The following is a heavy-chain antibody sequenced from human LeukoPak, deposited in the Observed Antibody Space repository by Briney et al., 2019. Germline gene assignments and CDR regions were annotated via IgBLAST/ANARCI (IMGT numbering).Heavy chain of an antibody. D-gene: IGHD2-2*01. Sequence: PGGSLRLSCAASGFTFSNYAMSWVRQAPGKGLEWVSAIGRGGTTYYADSVKGRFTISRDISRNTLYLQMNTLRAEDTALYYCAKGYCTNTGCSAGYWGQGTLVTVSS. CDR3: AKGYCTNTGCSAGY. CDR1: GFTFSNYA. V-gene: IGHV3-23*01. J-gene: IGHJ4*02. CDR2: IGRGGTT.